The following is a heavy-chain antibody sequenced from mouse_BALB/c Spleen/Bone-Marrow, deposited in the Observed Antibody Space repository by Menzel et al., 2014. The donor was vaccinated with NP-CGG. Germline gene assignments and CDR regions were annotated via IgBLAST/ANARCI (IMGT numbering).Heavy chain of an antibody. Sequence: EVKQMVSGGGLVQPGGSLKLSCAASGFDFSRYWMSWVRQAPGKGLEWIGEINPDSSTINYTPSLKDKFIISRDNAKNPLYLQMSKVRSEDAALYCCALLGNYGYFDVWGAGTTVTVSS. D-gene: IGHD2-1*01. CDR1: GFDFSRYW. CDR2: INPDSSTI. V-gene: IGHV4-1*02. J-gene: IGHJ1*01. CDR3: ALLGNYGYFDV.